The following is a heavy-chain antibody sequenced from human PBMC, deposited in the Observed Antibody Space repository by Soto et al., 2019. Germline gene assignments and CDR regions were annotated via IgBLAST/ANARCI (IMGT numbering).Heavy chain of an antibody. CDR2: ISRSHSAI. D-gene: IGHD5-12*01. V-gene: IGHV3-48*02. Sequence: PGGSLRLSCLASGSSLSTSGMFWVRQAPGKGLEWISYISRSHSAIYYADSVKGRFTMSRDNAKNSIFLQMNSLTDEDRAVYYCATEGANGYNPYYLETWGQGVPVTVSS. CDR3: ATEGANGYNPYYLET. J-gene: IGHJ4*02. CDR1: GSSLSTSG.